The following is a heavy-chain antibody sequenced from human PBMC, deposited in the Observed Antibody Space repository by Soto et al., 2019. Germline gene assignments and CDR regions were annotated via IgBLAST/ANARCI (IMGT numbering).Heavy chain of an antibody. CDR2: IYPDDSET. D-gene: IGHD3-16*01. CDR1: GYDFFGYW. CDR3: ARGGGPALSHNWFDA. J-gene: IGHJ5*02. V-gene: IGHV5-51*01. Sequence: GESLKISCQGSGYDFFGYWIGWVRQMSGKGLEWMGIIYPDDSETRYSPSFQGQVTLSADKSINTAYLQWSSLKASDSAMYYCARGGGPALSHNWFDAWGQGTLVTVSS.